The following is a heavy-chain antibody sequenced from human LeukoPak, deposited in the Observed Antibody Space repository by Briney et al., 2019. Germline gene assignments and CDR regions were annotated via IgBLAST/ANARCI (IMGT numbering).Heavy chain of an antibody. Sequence: GGSLRLSCAASGFTFSDYAMTWVRQAPGKGLVWVSTISGDGTITYNADSVRGRFTTSRDNSKNTLYLQMNSLRAEDTAVYYCAKCGGIAARFFGDYWGQGTLVTVSS. V-gene: IGHV3-23*01. CDR2: ISGDGTIT. J-gene: IGHJ4*02. CDR3: AKCGGIAARFFGDY. CDR1: GFTFSDYA. D-gene: IGHD6-6*01.